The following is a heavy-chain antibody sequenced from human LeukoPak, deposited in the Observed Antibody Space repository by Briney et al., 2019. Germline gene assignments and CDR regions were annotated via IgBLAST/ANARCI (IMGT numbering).Heavy chain of an antibody. CDR3: ARDFGAGSYRYGMDV. V-gene: IGHV4-39*07. D-gene: IGHD3-10*01. J-gene: IGHJ6*02. CDR1: GGSISSSSYY. Sequence: SETLSLTCTVSGGSISSSSYYWGWIRQPPGKGLEWIGSIYNVGSTGNTHYNPSLKSRLTISEDTSKNQFSLRLSSVTAADTAVYYCARDFGAGSYRYGMDVWGQGTAVTVSS. CDR2: IYNVGSTGNT.